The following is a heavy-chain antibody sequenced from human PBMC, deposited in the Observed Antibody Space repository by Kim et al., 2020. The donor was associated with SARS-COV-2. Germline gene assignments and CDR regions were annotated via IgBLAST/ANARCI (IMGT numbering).Heavy chain of an antibody. CDR3: ARGMASWPGAFDY. Sequence: TPSLKSRVTISVDTSKTQFSLKLSFVTAADTAVYSCARGMASWPGAFDYGGRGTLVTVSS. V-gene: IGHV4-39*01. J-gene: IGHJ4*02. D-gene: IGHD3-10*01.